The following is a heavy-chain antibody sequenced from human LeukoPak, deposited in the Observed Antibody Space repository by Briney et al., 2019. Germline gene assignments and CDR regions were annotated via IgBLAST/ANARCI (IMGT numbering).Heavy chain of an antibody. CDR3: ARGRDYYYYMDV. V-gene: IGHV4-38-2*02. J-gene: IGHJ6*03. Sequence: SETLSLTCTVSGYSISSGYYWGWIRQPPGKGLEWIGSIYHSGSTNYNPSLKSRVTISVDTSKNQLSLKLSSVTAADTAVYYCARGRDYYYYMDVWGKGTTVTISS. CDR1: GYSISSGYY. CDR2: IYHSGST.